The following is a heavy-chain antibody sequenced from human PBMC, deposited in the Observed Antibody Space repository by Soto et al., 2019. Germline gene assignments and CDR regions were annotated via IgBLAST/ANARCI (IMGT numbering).Heavy chain of an antibody. CDR3: AKDFSSGYYYYYGMDV. D-gene: IGHD3-22*01. J-gene: IGHJ6*02. CDR1: GFTFSSYG. CDR2: ISYDGSNK. V-gene: IGHV3-30*18. Sequence: GSLRLSCAASGFTFSSYGMHWVRQAPGKGLEWVAVISYDGSNKYYADSVKGRFTISRDNSKNTLYLQMNSLRAEDTAVYYCAKDFSSGYYYYYGMDVWGQGT.